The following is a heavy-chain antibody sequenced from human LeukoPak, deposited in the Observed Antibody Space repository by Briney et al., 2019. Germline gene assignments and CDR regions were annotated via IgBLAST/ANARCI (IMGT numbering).Heavy chain of an antibody. D-gene: IGHD6-13*01. V-gene: IGHV4-31*03. Sequence: NPSETLSLTCTVSGGSISSGGYYWSWIRQHPGKGLEWIGYIYYSGSTYYNPSLKSRVTISVDTSKNQFSLKLSSVTAADTAVYYCARARGAAAGYGMDVWGQGTTVTVSS. J-gene: IGHJ6*02. CDR2: IYYSGST. CDR3: ARARGAAAGYGMDV. CDR1: GGSISSGGYY.